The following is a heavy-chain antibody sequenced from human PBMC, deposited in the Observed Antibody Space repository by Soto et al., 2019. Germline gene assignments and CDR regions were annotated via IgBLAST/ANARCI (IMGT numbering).Heavy chain of an antibody. CDR2: VCPGGRT. CDR3: ARGDYGQYDAYNWFDP. CDR1: GGSFNNYC. V-gene: IGHV4-34*02. D-gene: IGHD3-10*01. Sequence: QVRLQQWGAGLVRPSETLSPTCAVYGGSFNNYCWSWRRQPPGKGLEWIGEVCPGGRTNYSPTLKRAVTIAVEGSKNQFSLSLTSVTVADTAVYYCARGDYGQYDAYNWFDPWGQGILVIVAS. J-gene: IGHJ5*02.